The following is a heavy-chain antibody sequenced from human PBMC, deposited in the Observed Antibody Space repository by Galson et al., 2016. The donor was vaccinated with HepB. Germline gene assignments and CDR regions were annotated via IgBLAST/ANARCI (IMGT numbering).Heavy chain of an antibody. CDR2: INAGNGNT. V-gene: IGHV1-3*01. CDR3: AKSTGNKGDAYDI. Sequence: SVKVSCKASGCTSTACSVHWVRQVPGQRLEWMGWINAGNGNTKYLQKFQDRVTITRDTSASTVYMELSSLRSEDTAVYYCAKSTGNKGDAYDIWGQGTMVTVSS. D-gene: IGHD3-9*01. CDR1: GCTSTACS. J-gene: IGHJ3*02.